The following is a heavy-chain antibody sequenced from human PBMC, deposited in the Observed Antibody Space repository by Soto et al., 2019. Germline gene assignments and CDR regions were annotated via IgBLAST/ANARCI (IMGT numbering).Heavy chain of an antibody. CDR1: GFSLTTSGVG. Sequence: QITLKESGPTVVKPTETLTLTCTFSGFSLTTSGVGVGWVRQSPGTAPEWLALIYWDDDKRYSTSLKSRLTIPKDTSKNQVVLTMANVDPADTATYYCAHRVLRTVFGLVTTTAIYFDFWGQGTPVVVSS. CDR3: AHRVLRTVFGLVTTTAIYFDF. V-gene: IGHV2-5*02. CDR2: IYWDDDK. J-gene: IGHJ4*02. D-gene: IGHD3-3*01.